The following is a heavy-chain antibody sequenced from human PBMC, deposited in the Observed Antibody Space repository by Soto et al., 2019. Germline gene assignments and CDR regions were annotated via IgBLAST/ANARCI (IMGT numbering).Heavy chain of an antibody. CDR3: ARHWYSSGPPDY. D-gene: IGHD6-19*01. Sequence: SETLSLTCTVSGCSISSYYWSWIRQPPGKGLEWIGYIYYSGSTNYNPSLKSRATISVDTSKNQFSLKLSSVTAAETAVYYCARHWYSSGPPDYWGQGTLVTVSS. J-gene: IGHJ4*02. V-gene: IGHV4-59*08. CDR2: IYYSGST. CDR1: GCSISSYY.